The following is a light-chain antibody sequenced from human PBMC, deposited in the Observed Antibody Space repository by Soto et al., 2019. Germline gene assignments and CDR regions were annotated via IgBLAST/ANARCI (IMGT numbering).Light chain of an antibody. J-gene: IGKJ1*01. Sequence: DIQVTQSPSSLSASVGDRVTITCRTNQSISFWLNWYQQKPGKAPKLLIYDASSLESGVPSRFSGSGSGTEFTLTISSLQPDDFATYYCQHFETFGQGTKVDIK. CDR3: QHFET. V-gene: IGKV1-5*01. CDR1: QSISFW. CDR2: DAS.